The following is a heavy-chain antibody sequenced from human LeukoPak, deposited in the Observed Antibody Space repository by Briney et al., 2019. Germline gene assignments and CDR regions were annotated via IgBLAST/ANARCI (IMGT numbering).Heavy chain of an antibody. D-gene: IGHD7-27*01. V-gene: IGHV1-3*01. Sequence: ASVKVSCKTSGYVFSDSAMHWVRQAPGQRLEWMGWINAGNGYTRYSQKFQGRVTMTRDTSASTVYMQLRSLRSDDTAVYYCARTGTFDYWGQGTLVTVSS. CDR3: ARTGTFDY. J-gene: IGHJ4*02. CDR1: GYVFSDSA. CDR2: INAGNGYT.